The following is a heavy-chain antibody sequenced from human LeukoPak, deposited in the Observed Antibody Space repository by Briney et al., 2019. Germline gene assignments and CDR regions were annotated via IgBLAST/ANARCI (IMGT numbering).Heavy chain of an antibody. CDR3: ARGDSSGYPDY. D-gene: IGHD3-22*01. J-gene: IGHJ4*02. CDR2: IYQSGGT. CDR1: GDSISNSNW. Sequence: PSETLSLTCAVSGDSISNSNWWSWVRQPPGKGLEWIGEIYQSGGTNYNPSLKGRVTISVDKSKNQFSLKLNSVTAADTAVYYCARGDSSGYPDYWGQGTLVTVSS. V-gene: IGHV4-4*02.